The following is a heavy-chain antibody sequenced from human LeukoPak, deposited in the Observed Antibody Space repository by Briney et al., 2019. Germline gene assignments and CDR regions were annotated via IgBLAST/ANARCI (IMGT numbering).Heavy chain of an antibody. CDR2: IYSKGNT. CDR3: VRHRIVVAATGVFDY. V-gene: IGHV4-59*08. D-gene: IGHD2-15*01. CDR1: GGSISGYY. Sequence: SETLSLTCTVSGGSISGYYWSWVRQPPGKGLEWIGYIYSKGNTNYNPSLMSRVTISVDMSKNEFSLNLSSVTAADTAVYFCVRHRIVVAATGVFDYWGQGTLVPVSS. J-gene: IGHJ4*02.